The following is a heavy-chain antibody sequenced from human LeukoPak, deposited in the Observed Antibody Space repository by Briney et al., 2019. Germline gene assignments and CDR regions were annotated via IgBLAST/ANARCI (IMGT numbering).Heavy chain of an antibody. CDR2: ISYDGSNK. J-gene: IGHJ4*02. CDR1: GFTFSSYG. CDR3: AKDYGQAYYDILSPLDY. Sequence: GGSLRLSCAASGFTFSSYGMHWVRQAPGKGLEWVAVISYDGSNKYYADSVKGRFTISRDNSKNTLYLQMNSLRAEDTAVYYCAKDYGQAYYDILSPLDYWGQGTLVTVSS. V-gene: IGHV3-30*18. D-gene: IGHD3-9*01.